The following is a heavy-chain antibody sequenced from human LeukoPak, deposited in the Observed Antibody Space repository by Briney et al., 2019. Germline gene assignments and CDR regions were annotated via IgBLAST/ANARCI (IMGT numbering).Heavy chain of an antibody. CDR1: GFTFSTYA. Sequence: GGSLRLSCAASGFTFSTYAMSWVRQAPGKGPEWVSAISGSGGSTYYADSVKGRFTISRDNSKNTLYLQMNSLRAEDTAVYYCAKDGSGYYFDYWGQGTLVTVSS. J-gene: IGHJ4*02. D-gene: IGHD3-10*01. CDR2: ISGSGGST. V-gene: IGHV3-23*01. CDR3: AKDGSGYYFDY.